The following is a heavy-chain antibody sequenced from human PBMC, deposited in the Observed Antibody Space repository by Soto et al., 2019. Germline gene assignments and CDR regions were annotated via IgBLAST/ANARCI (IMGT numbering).Heavy chain of an antibody. D-gene: IGHD6-13*01. V-gene: IGHV4-4*02. CDR3: ARGIAAAGRFDP. Sequence: PSETLSLTCAVSSGSISSSNWGSWVRQPPGKGLEWIGGIYHSGSTNYNPSLKGRVTISVDTSKNQFSLKLSSVTAADTAVYDCARGIAAAGRFDPWGQGTLVTV. CDR1: SGSISSSNW. CDR2: IYHSGST. J-gene: IGHJ5*01.